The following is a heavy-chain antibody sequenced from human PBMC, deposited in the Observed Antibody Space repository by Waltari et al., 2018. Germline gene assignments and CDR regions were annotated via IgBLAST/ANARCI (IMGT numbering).Heavy chain of an antibody. Sequence: QVQLQESGPGLVKPSQTLSLTCTVSGGSISSGSYYWSWIRQPAGKGLEWIGRIYTSGSTNYNPSLKSRDTISVDTSKNQFSLKLSSVTAADTAVYYCARERSPPEYSSGWRIFDYWGQGTLVTVSS. J-gene: IGHJ4*02. V-gene: IGHV4-61*02. CDR2: IYTSGST. CDR3: ARERSPPEYSSGWRIFDY. CDR1: GGSISSGSYY. D-gene: IGHD6-19*01.